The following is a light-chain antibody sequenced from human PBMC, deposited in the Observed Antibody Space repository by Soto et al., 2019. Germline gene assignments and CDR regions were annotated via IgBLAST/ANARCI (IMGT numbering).Light chain of an antibody. CDR2: DAS. Sequence: ILMTQSPATLSVSPGERATLSCRASQSVSNNLAWYKQKPAQAPSLLIYDASTRPTGIPARFSGSGSGTEFTLTISGLQSEDFAVYYCQQYNNWPPWTFGQGTKVEIK. CDR3: QQYNNWPPWT. J-gene: IGKJ1*01. V-gene: IGKV3-15*01. CDR1: QSVSNN.